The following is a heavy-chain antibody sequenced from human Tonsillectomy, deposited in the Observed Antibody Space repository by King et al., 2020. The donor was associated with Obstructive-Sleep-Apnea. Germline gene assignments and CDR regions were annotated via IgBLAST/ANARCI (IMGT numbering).Heavy chain of an antibody. Sequence: QLQESGPGLVKPSETLSLTCTVSVGSIISYYWSWIRQPPGKGLEWIGYIYYSVSTKYNPSLKNRVTISVDTSKNQFSLKLSPVTAADTAVYYCARHTTDYDVLTGYSYHFDSWGQGTLVTVSS. CDR2: IYYSVST. CDR3: ARHTTDYDVLTGYSYHFDS. J-gene: IGHJ4*02. D-gene: IGHD3-9*01. CDR1: VGSIISYY. V-gene: IGHV4-59*08.